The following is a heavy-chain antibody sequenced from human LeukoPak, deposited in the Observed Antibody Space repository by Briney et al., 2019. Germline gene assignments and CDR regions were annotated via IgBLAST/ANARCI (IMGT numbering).Heavy chain of an antibody. CDR2: INHSGST. CDR1: GGSFSGYY. CDR3: ARGGVASMAVASKGVGNWFDP. Sequence: SETLSLTCAVYGGSFSGYYWSWIRQPPGKGLEWIGEINHSGSTNYNPSLKSRVTISVDTSKNQFSLKLSSVTAADTAVYYCARGGVASMAVASKGVGNWFDPWSQGTLVTVSS. D-gene: IGHD6-19*01. J-gene: IGHJ5*02. V-gene: IGHV4-34*01.